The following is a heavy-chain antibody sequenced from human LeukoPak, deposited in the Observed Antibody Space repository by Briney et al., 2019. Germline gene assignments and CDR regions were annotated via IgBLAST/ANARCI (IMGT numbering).Heavy chain of an antibody. V-gene: IGHV3-15*01. J-gene: IGHJ4*02. CDR1: GFTFSNAW. CDR2: IKSKTDGGTT. CDR3: TTGYYDILTGYQDY. D-gene: IGHD3-9*01. Sequence: GGSLRLSCAASGFTFSNAWMSWVRQAPGKGLEWVGRIKSKTDGGTTDYAAPVKGRFTISRDDSKNTLYLQMNSLKTEDTAVYYCTTGYYDILTGYQDYWGQGTLVTVSS.